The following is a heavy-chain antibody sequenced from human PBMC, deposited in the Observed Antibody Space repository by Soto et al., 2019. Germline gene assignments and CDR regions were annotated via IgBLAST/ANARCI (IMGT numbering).Heavy chain of an antibody. Sequence: SQTLSLTCAISGDSVSSNSAAWNWVRQSPSRGLEWLGRTYYRSKSYNDYAVSVKSRITINPDTSKNQFSLQLNSVTPEDTAVYYCARGVAAAGKPRKDYFDYWGQGXLVTVHS. CDR3: ARGVAAAGKPRKDYFDY. D-gene: IGHD6-13*01. V-gene: IGHV6-1*01. J-gene: IGHJ4*02. CDR2: TYYRSKSYN. CDR1: GDSVSSNSAA.